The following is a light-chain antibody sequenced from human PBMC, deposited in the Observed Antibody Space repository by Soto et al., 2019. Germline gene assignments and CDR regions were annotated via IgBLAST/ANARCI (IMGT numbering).Light chain of an antibody. CDR1: QGIDTD. V-gene: IGKV1-6*01. CDR2: SAS. J-gene: IGKJ1*01. CDR3: LQDYNYPWT. Sequence: AIQMTQSPSSLPASVGDRVSITCRASQGIDTDLGWYQQKPGKAPKLLIYSASTLQGGVPSRFSGSGSGTDFTLTISSLQPEDFATYYCLQDYNYPWTFGQGTKVEIK.